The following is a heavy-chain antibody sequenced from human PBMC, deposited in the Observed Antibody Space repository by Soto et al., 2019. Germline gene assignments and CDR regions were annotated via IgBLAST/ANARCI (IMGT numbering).Heavy chain of an antibody. V-gene: IGHV1-46*01. CDR2: INPSGGST. CDR1: GYTFTSYY. J-gene: IGHJ4*02. Sequence: ASVKVSCKASGYTFTSYYMHWVRQAPGQGLEWMGIINPSGGSTSYAQKFQGRVTMTRDTSTSTVYMELSSLRSEDTAVYYCARDGIPATAIQSFDYWGQGTLVTVSS. D-gene: IGHD2-2*02. CDR3: ARDGIPATAIQSFDY.